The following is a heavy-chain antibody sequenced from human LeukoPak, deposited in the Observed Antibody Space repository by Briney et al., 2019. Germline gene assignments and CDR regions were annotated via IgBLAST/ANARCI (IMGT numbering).Heavy chain of an antibody. J-gene: IGHJ4*02. CDR1: GFTFSSYA. CDR2: ISGSGGST. CDR3: ARDWGLDKY. D-gene: IGHD3-16*01. Sequence: PGGSLRLSCAASGFTFSSYAMSWVRQAPGKGLEWVSAISGSGGSTYYADSVKGRFTISRDNAKNSLYLQMNSLRAEDTAVYYCARDWGLDKYWGKGTLVTVSS. V-gene: IGHV3-23*01.